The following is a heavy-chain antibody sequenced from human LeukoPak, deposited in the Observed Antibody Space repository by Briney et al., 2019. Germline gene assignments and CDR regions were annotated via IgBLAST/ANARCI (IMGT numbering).Heavy chain of an antibody. J-gene: IGHJ4*02. D-gene: IGHD2-2*02. Sequence: TGGSLRLSCAASGFTFSSYGMHWVRQAPGKGLEWVAFIRYDGSNKYYADSVKGRFTISRDNSKNTLYLQMNSLRAEDTAVYYCAKDRGGYCSSTSCYKGFDYWGQGTLVTVSS. CDR2: IRYDGSNK. CDR3: AKDRGGYCSSTSCYKGFDY. V-gene: IGHV3-30*02. CDR1: GFTFSSYG.